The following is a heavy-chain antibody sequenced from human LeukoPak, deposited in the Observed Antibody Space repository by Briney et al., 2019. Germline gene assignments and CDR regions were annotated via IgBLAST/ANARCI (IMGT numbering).Heavy chain of an antibody. Sequence: ASVKVSCKASGYTFTSYDINWVRQATGQGLELMGWMNPNSGNTGYAQKFQGRVTMTRNTSISTDYMELNSLRSEDTAMYYCARRRSGSYERWDYWGQGTLVTVSS. CDR1: GYTFTSYD. J-gene: IGHJ4*02. CDR3: ARRRSGSYERWDY. V-gene: IGHV1-8*01. CDR2: MNPNSGNT. D-gene: IGHD3-10*01.